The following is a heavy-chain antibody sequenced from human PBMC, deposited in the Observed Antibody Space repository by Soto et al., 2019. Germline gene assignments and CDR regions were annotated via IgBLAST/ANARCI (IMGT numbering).Heavy chain of an antibody. CDR3: ARPTSGSGDY. Sequence: QVHLVQSGAEVKKPGASVKVSCKTSGYSFPDFYIHWVRQAPGQGLEWMGWINPKNGGTTFARKFQGRFTMTRDTSISTIYMEVSSLESDDTAVYYCARPTSGSGDYWCQGTLVTVSS. V-gene: IGHV1-2*02. CDR2: INPKNGGT. CDR1: GYSFPDFY. D-gene: IGHD1-26*01. J-gene: IGHJ4*02.